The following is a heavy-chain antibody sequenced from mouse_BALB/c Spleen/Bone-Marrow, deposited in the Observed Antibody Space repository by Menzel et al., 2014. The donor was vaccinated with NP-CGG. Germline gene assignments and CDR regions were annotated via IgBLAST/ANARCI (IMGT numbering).Heavy chain of an antibody. CDR2: INPSTTYP. V-gene: IGHV1-7*01. CDR1: GYTFTSYW. CDR3: ALYYRYDYFDY. D-gene: IGHD2-14*01. Sequence: VQLQQSGAELAKPGASVKMSCKASGYTFTSYWMHWVKQRPGQGLEWIGYINPSTTYPAYNQKFKDKATLTADKSSSTAYMQLSSLTSEDSAVYYCALYYRYDYFDYWGQGTTLTVSS. J-gene: IGHJ2*01.